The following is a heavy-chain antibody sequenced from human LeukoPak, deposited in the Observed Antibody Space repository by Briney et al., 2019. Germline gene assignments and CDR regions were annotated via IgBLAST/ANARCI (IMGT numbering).Heavy chain of an antibody. CDR3: ARPYSSSSDY. V-gene: IGHV3-48*03. Sequence: GGSLRLSCAASGFTFSSYEMNWVRQAPGKGLEWVSYISSSGSTIYYADSVKGRFTISRDSAKNSLYLQMNSLRAEDTAVYYCARPYSSSSDYWGQGTLVTVSS. CDR1: GFTFSSYE. CDR2: ISSSGSTI. D-gene: IGHD6-6*01. J-gene: IGHJ4*02.